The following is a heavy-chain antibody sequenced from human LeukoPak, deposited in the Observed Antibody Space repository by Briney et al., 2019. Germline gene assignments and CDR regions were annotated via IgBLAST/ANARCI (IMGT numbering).Heavy chain of an antibody. CDR3: ATEADDAFDI. V-gene: IGHV3-30*02. J-gene: IGHJ3*02. CDR1: GFTLSSYD. Sequence: GGSLRLSCAASGFTLSSYDMQWIRQAPGKGLEWVAFIRYDGSYEFCADSVMGRFTISRDNSKNTLYLQMNSLRGDDTAVYYCATEADDAFDIWGQGTMVTVSS. D-gene: IGHD6-19*01. CDR2: IRYDGSYE.